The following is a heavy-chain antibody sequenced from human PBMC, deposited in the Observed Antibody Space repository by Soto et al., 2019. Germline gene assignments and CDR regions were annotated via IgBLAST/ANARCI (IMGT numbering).Heavy chain of an antibody. Sequence: PGGSLRLSCAASGFTFSSYSMNWVRQAPGKGLEWVSYISSSSSTIYYADSVKGRFTISRDNAKNSLYLQMNSLRAEDTAVYYCARDLLSDIVVVPAAPYGMDVWGQGTTVTVSS. CDR3: ARDLLSDIVVVPAAPYGMDV. CDR2: ISSSSSTI. CDR1: GFTFSSYS. D-gene: IGHD2-2*01. J-gene: IGHJ6*02. V-gene: IGHV3-48*01.